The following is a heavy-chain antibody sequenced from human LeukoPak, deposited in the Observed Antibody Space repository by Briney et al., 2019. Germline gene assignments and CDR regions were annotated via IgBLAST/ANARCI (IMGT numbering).Heavy chain of an antibody. J-gene: IGHJ6*02. CDR1: RYTFTSYD. V-gene: IGHV1-8*01. D-gene: IGHD2-2*01. Sequence: GASVKVSCKASRYTFTSYDINWVRQATGQGLEWMGWMNPNSGNTGYAQKFQGKVTMTRNTSISTAYMELSSLRSEDTAVYYCARGPPYCSSTSCRKTKSYGMDVWGQGTTVTVSS. CDR3: ARGPPYCSSTSCRKTKSYGMDV. CDR2: MNPNSGNT.